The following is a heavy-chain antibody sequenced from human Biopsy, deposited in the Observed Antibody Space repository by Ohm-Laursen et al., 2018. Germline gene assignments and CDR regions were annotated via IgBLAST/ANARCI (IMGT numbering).Heavy chain of an antibody. CDR2: INVYSNKK. CDR3: ARSPGRDRMDV. J-gene: IGHJ6*02. D-gene: IGHD1-14*01. CDR1: EFTFSGYS. Sequence: SLRLSCAASEFTFSGYSMNWVRQAPGRGLEWVSYINVYSNKKYYADSVKGRFIVSRDNDKNPLYLQMNSLRAEDTAVYHCARSPGRDRMDVWGQGTTVIVSS. V-gene: IGHV3-48*04.